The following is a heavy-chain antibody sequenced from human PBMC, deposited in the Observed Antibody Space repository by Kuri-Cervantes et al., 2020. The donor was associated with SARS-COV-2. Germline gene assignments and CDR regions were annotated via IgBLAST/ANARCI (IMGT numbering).Heavy chain of an antibody. Sequence: ASVKVSCKASGYTFTGYYMHWVRQAPGQGLEWMGWINPNSGGTNYAQKFQGRVTMTRDTSISTAYMELSRLRSDDTVVYYCARVLGSSTSCYWDWGQGTLVTVSS. D-gene: IGHD2-2*01. CDR3: ARVLGSSTSCYWD. CDR1: GYTFTGYY. CDR2: INPNSGGT. V-gene: IGHV1-2*02. J-gene: IGHJ4*02.